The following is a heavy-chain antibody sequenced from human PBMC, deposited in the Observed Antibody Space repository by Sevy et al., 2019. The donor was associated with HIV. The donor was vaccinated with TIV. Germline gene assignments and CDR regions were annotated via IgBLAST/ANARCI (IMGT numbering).Heavy chain of an antibody. CDR3: AKIFDH. CDR1: GDSIRSYGHF. J-gene: IGHJ5*02. V-gene: IGHV4-39*01. Sequence: SETLSLTCSVSGDSIRSYGHFWGWIRQPPGKGLEWIGDISYSGATNYHPSLRSRVTISVDTSKNQFYLKLTSVTAADTAVYYCAKIFDHWGQGTLVTVSS. CDR2: ISYSGAT.